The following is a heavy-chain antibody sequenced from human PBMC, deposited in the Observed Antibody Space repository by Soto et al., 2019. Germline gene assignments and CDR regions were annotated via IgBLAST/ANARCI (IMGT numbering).Heavy chain of an antibody. D-gene: IGHD2-15*01. CDR3: ARGANTYFDM. J-gene: IGHJ3*02. CDR1: GFTFDDYG. CDR2: INRSGGNR. Sequence: EVPLVESGGSVVRPGGSLRLSCTASGFTFDDYGMIWVRQPPGKGLEWVSGINRSGGNRGYADSVKGRFTISRDNAKKSLYLQMDSLRAEDTAFYYCARGANTYFDMWGQGTMVTVSS. V-gene: IGHV3-20*04.